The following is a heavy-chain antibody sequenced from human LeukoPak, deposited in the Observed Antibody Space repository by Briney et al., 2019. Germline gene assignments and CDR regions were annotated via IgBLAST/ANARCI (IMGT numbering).Heavy chain of an antibody. D-gene: IGHD6-13*01. CDR2: IYSGGST. V-gene: IGHV3-53*01. Sequence: GGSLRLSCAASGLTVSSHYMSWVRQAPGKGLEWVSVIYSGGSTYYADSVKGRFTISRDNSKNTLYLQMNSLRAEDTAVYYCASHSSSWYGFDYWGQGTPVTVSS. CDR3: ASHSSSWYGFDY. J-gene: IGHJ4*02. CDR1: GLTVSSHY.